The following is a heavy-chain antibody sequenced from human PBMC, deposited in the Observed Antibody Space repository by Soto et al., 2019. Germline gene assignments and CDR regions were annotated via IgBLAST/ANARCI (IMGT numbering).Heavy chain of an antibody. CDR1: GFTFSSYA. CDR3: ARDWMVGYSYGYRGVWFDP. V-gene: IGHV3-30-3*01. J-gene: IGHJ5*02. CDR2: ISYDGSNK. Sequence: QVQLVESGGGVVQPGRSLRLSCAASGFTFSSYAMHWVRQAPGKGLEWVAVISYDGSNKYYADSVKGRFTISRDNSKNTLYLQMNSLRAEDTAVYYCARDWMVGYSYGYRGVWFDPWGQGTLVTVSS. D-gene: IGHD5-18*01.